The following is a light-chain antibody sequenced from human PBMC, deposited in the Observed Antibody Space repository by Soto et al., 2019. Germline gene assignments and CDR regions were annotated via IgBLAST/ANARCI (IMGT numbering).Light chain of an antibody. CDR3: SSYTSSSTLL. CDR1: SSDVGSYNY. Sequence: QSALTQPASVSGSPGQSITISCSGTSSDVGSYNYVSWYQQHPDRAPKLMIYDVSNRPSGVSNRFSGSKSGNTASLTISGLHAEDEVDYYCSSYTSSSTLLFGGGTKLTVL. V-gene: IGLV2-14*01. J-gene: IGLJ2*01. CDR2: DVS.